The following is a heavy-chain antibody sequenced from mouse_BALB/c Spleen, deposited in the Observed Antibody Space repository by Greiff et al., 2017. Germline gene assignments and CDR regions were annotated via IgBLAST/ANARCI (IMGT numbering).Heavy chain of an antibody. CDR2: IRNKANGYTT. CDR3: ARDTVTTAHMDY. D-gene: IGHD1-2*01. V-gene: IGHV7-3*02. Sequence: DVKLVESGGGLVQPGGSLRLSCATSGFTFTDYYMSWVRQPPGKALEWLGFIRNKANGYTTEYSASVKGRFTISRDNTQSILYLQMNTLRAEDSATFYCARDTVTTAHMDYWGQGTTLTVSS. CDR1: GFTFTDYY. J-gene: IGHJ2*01.